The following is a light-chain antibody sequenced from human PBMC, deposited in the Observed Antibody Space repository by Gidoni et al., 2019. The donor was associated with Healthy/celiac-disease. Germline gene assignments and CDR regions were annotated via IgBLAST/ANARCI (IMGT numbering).Light chain of an antibody. CDR2: EDN. CDR1: SGSIASNY. V-gene: IGLV6-57*03. J-gene: IGLJ3*02. CDR3: QSYDSSNPWV. Sequence: DSPGKTVTISSTRSSGSIASNYVQWYQQRPGSAPTTVIYEDNQRPSGVPDRFSGSIDSSSNSASLTISGLKTEDEADYYCQSYDSSNPWVFGGGTKLTVL.